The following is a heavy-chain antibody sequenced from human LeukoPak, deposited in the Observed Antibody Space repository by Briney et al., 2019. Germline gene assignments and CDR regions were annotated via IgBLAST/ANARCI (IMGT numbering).Heavy chain of an antibody. Sequence: ASVTVSCKASGYTFTGYYMHWVRQAPGQGLEWMGWINPNSGGTNYAQKFQGRVTTTADESTSTAYMELSSLRSEDTAVYYCAGVYSGSSLDYWGQGTLVTVSS. CDR2: INPNSGGT. CDR3: AGVYSGSSLDY. D-gene: IGHD1-26*01. J-gene: IGHJ4*02. V-gene: IGHV1-2*02. CDR1: GYTFTGYY.